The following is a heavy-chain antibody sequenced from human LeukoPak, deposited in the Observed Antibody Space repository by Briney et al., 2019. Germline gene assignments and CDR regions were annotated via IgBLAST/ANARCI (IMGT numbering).Heavy chain of an antibody. Sequence: SETLSLTCAVYGGSFSGYYWSWIRQPPGKGLEWIGEIYHSGSTNYNPSLKSRVTISVDTSKNQFSLKLSSVTAADTAVYYCARHKDYYYSYMDVWGKGTTVTISS. V-gene: IGHV4-34*01. CDR2: IYHSGST. J-gene: IGHJ6*03. CDR3: ARHKDYYYSYMDV. CDR1: GGSFSGYY.